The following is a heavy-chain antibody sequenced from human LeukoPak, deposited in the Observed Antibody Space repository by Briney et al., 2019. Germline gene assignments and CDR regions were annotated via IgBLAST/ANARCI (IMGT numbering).Heavy chain of an antibody. CDR3: AKLSGTIFYPYDAFDI. CDR2: ISYDGSNK. J-gene: IGHJ3*02. CDR1: GFTFSSYG. V-gene: IGHV3-30*18. D-gene: IGHD3-3*01. Sequence: GGSLRLSCAASGFTFSSYGMHWVRQAPGKGLEWVAVISYDGSNKYYADSVKGRFTIPRDNSKNTLYLQMNSLRAEDTAVYYCAKLSGTIFYPYDAFDIWGQGTMVTVSS.